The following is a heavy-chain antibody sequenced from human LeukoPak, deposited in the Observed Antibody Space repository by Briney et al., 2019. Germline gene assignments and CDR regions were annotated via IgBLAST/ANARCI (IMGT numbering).Heavy chain of an antibody. CDR2: INPDGSIT. Sequence: GGSLRLSCAVSGFTFSTSWMNWVRQVLGEGPVWVSRINPDGSITGYADSVKGRFSISRDNSKSTLYLQMNSLRGEDTAIYYCVSLLAGSWGQGTRVTVSS. J-gene: IGHJ5*02. CDR1: GFTFSTSW. CDR3: VSLLAGS. V-gene: IGHV3-74*01.